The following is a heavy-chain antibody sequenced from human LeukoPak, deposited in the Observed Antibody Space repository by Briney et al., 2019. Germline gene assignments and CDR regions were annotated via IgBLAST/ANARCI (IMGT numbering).Heavy chain of an antibody. D-gene: IGHD3-10*01. Sequence: TGGSLRLSCAASGFTFSSYAMGWVRQAPGKGLEWVSAISGSGGSTYYADSVKGRFTISRDNSKNTLYLQMNSLRAEDTAVYYCAKVTRARYGSGSYSWFDPWGQGTLVTVSS. V-gene: IGHV3-23*01. J-gene: IGHJ5*02. CDR2: ISGSGGST. CDR1: GFTFSSYA. CDR3: AKVTRARYGSGSYSWFDP.